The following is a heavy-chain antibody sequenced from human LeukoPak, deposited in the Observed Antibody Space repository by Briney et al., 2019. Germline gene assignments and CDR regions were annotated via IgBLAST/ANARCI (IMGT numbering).Heavy chain of an antibody. Sequence: SETLSLTCTVSGGSVSSGSYYWSWIRQPPGKGLEWIGYIYYSGSTNYNPSLKSRVTISVNTSKNQFSLKLSSVTAADTAAYYCASQYSSGWYGTNYYYYGMDVWGQGTTVTVSS. CDR1: GGSVSSGSYY. D-gene: IGHD6-19*01. CDR2: IYYSGST. J-gene: IGHJ6*02. V-gene: IGHV4-61*01. CDR3: ASQYSSGWYGTNYYYYGMDV.